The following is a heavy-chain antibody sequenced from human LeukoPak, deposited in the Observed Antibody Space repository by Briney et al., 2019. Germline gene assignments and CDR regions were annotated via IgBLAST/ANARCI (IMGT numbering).Heavy chain of an antibody. D-gene: IGHD3-9*01. CDR3: ARVLRYSIDY. Sequence: SETLSLTCTVSGGSISSGSYYWSWIRQPAGKGLEWIGRIYTSGSTNYNPSLKSRVTISVDTSKNQFSLKLSSVTAADTAVYYCARVLRYSIDYWGQGTLVTVSS. V-gene: IGHV4-61*02. J-gene: IGHJ4*02. CDR1: GGSISSGSYY. CDR2: IYTSGST.